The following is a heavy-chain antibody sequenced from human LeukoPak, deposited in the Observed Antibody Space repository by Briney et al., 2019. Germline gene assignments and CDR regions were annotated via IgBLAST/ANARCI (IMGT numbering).Heavy chain of an antibody. CDR1: GFTFSSYA. V-gene: IGHV3-30-3*01. CDR2: ISYDGSNK. Sequence: GGSLRLSCAASGFTFSSYAMHWVRQAPGKGLEWVAVISYDGSNKYYADSVKGRFTISRDNSKNTLYLQMNSLRAEDTAVYYCAREGCSTITNCSPHFDYWGQGTLVTASS. J-gene: IGHJ4*02. CDR3: AREGCSTITNCSPHFDY. D-gene: IGHD2-2*01.